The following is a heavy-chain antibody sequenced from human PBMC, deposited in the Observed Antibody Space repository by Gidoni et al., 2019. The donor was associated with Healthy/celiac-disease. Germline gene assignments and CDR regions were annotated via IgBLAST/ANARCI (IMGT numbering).Heavy chain of an antibody. CDR3: ARRFGGYCSGGSCYSDAFDI. CDR1: GYSFTSYW. CDR2: IYPGDSDT. V-gene: IGHV5-51*01. Sequence: EVQLVQSGAEVKKPGESLKISCKGSGYSFTSYWIGWVRQMPGKGLEWMGIIYPGDSDTRYSPSFQGQVTISADKSISTAYLQWSSLKASDTAMYYCARRFGGYCSGGSCYSDAFDIWGQGTMVTVSS. J-gene: IGHJ3*02. D-gene: IGHD2-15*01.